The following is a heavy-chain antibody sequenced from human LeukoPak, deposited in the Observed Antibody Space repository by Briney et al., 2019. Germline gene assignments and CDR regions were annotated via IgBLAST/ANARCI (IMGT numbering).Heavy chain of an antibody. D-gene: IGHD3-22*01. Sequence: GGSLRLSCAASGFTFDDYAMHWVRQAPGKGLEWVSGISWNSGSIGYADSVKGRFTISRDYAKNSLYLQMNSLRAEDTALYYCAKGDSSAPWGWFDPWGQGTLVTVSS. CDR1: GFTFDDYA. CDR2: ISWNSGSI. CDR3: AKGDSSAPWGWFDP. J-gene: IGHJ5*02. V-gene: IGHV3-9*01.